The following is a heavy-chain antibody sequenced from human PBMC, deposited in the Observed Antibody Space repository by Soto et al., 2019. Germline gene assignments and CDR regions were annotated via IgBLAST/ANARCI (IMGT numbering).Heavy chain of an antibody. CDR1: GFTFSTYW. J-gene: IGHJ6*02. D-gene: IGHD3-10*01. CDR3: AREGSGSYYPYYHYALDV. CDR2: INSDGSIT. V-gene: IGHV3-74*01. Sequence: PGGSLRLSCAASGFTFSTYWMHWVRQAPGEGLVWVSRINSDGSITDYADSVKGRFTISRDNAKNTLHLQMNSLRAEDTAVYYCAREGSGSYYPYYHYALDVWGQGTTVTVSS.